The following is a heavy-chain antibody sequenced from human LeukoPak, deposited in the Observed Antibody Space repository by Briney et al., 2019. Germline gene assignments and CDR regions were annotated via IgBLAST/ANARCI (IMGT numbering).Heavy chain of an antibody. CDR2: ISGSGGST. V-gene: IGHV3-23*01. CDR1: GFTFSSYA. J-gene: IGHJ5*02. D-gene: IGHD6-13*01. Sequence: GGSLRLSCAASGFTFSSYAMSWVRQAPGKGLEWVSAISGSGGSTYYADSVKGRFTISRDNSKNTLYLQMHSLRAEDTAVYYCAKEIAAAGTRSVEVTWGQGTLVTVPS. CDR3: AKEIAAAGTRSVEVT.